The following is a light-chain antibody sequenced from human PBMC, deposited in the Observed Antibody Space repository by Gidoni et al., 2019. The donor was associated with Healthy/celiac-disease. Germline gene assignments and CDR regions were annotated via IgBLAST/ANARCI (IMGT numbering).Light chain of an antibody. J-gene: IGLJ2*01. CDR1: ALPKQY. CDR2: KDS. V-gene: IGLV3-25*03. CDR3: QSADSSGTYPVV. Sequence: SYELTQPPSVSVSQGQTARITCSGDALPKQYAYWSQQKPGQAPVLVIYKDSERPSGIPERFSGSSSGTTVTLTISGVQAEDEADYYCQSADSSGTYPVVFGGGTKLTVL.